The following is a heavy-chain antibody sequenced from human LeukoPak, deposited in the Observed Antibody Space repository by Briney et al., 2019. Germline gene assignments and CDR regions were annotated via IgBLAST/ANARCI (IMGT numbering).Heavy chain of an antibody. V-gene: IGHV4-59*08. Sequence: SETLSLTCSVSGGSISSYFWTWIRQPPGKGLEWIGYIYYSGSTKSNRSLKSRVTMSVDTSKNQFSLKLSSVTAADTAVYYCARGSLGSGRFDPWGQGTLCTVSS. J-gene: IGHJ5*02. CDR3: ARGSLGSGRFDP. CDR1: GGSISSYF. D-gene: IGHD3-10*01. CDR2: IYYSGST.